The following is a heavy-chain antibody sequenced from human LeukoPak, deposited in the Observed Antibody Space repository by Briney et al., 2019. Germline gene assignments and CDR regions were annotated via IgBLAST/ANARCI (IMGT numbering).Heavy chain of an antibody. CDR2: IYYSGST. CDR3: ASQYYYDSTPDAFDI. Sequence: SETLSLTCTVSGGSISSSSYYWGWIRQPPGKGLEWIGYIYYSGSTNYNPSLKSRVTISVDTSKNQFSLKLSSVTAADTAVYYCASQYYYDSTPDAFDIWGQGTMVTVSS. J-gene: IGHJ3*02. CDR1: GGSISSSSYY. V-gene: IGHV4-61*05. D-gene: IGHD3-22*01.